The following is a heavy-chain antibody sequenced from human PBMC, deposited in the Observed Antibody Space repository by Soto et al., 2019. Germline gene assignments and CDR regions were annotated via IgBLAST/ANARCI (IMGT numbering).Heavy chain of an antibody. Sequence: PSETLSLTCTVSGGSISSSSYYWGWIRQPPGKGLEWIGSIYYSGSTYYNPSLKSRVTISVDTSKNQFSLKLSSVTAADTAVYYGARHVFRALRGVDPWGQGTPVTVSS. V-gene: IGHV4-39*01. CDR3: ARHVFRALRGVDP. CDR2: IYYSGST. CDR1: GGSISSSSYY. D-gene: IGHD3-10*01. J-gene: IGHJ5*02.